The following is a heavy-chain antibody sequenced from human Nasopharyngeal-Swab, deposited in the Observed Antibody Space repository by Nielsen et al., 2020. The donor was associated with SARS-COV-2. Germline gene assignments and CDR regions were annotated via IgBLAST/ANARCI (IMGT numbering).Heavy chain of an antibody. Sequence: GGSLRLSCAASGFTFRTYWMHWVRQAPGKGLEWVAVISYDGSNKYYADSVKGRFTISRDNSKNTLYLQMNSLRAEDTAVYYCARDLGGYYGDWGQGTLVTVSS. J-gene: IGHJ4*02. V-gene: IGHV3-30*03. D-gene: IGHD3-22*01. CDR2: ISYDGSNK. CDR3: ARDLGGYYGD. CDR1: GFTFRTYW.